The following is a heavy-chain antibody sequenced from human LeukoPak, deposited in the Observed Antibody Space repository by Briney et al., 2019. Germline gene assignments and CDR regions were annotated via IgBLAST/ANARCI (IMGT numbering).Heavy chain of an antibody. J-gene: IGHJ4*02. D-gene: IGHD3-9*01. CDR1: GGSISSSSYY. CDR3: ARRRFDAKYYSDY. CDR2: ISYSGST. Sequence: SETLSLTCTVSGGSISSSSYYWGWVRQPSGKGLAWIGSISYSGSTYYHPSLKSRVTISLDTSKNQFSLKLSSVTAADTAVYYCARRRFDAKYYSDYWGQGTLVTVSS. V-gene: IGHV4-39*01.